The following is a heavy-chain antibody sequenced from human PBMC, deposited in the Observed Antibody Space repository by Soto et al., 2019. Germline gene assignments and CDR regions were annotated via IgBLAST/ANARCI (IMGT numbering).Heavy chain of an antibody. D-gene: IGHD3-3*01. CDR1: GYTFSDYY. Sequence: QVQLVESVGDLVKPGGSLRLSCAASGYTFSDYYMSWIRQAPGKGREWISYIDTSGTKIYYADSVKGRFTITRDNAKNSLYLEMNSLRDEDTAVYYCASHYDMWSGYLSPVDYWGQGTLVTVSS. CDR3: ASHYDMWSGYLSPVDY. CDR2: IDTSGTKI. V-gene: IGHV3-11*01. J-gene: IGHJ4*02.